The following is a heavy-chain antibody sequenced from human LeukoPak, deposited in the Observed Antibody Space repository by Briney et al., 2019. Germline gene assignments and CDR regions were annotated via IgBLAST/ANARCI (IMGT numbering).Heavy chain of an antibody. CDR1: GVTFSSYG. J-gene: IGHJ4*02. D-gene: IGHD3-22*01. V-gene: IGHV3-30*18. Sequence: GRSLRLSCAASGVTFSSYGMHWVRQAPGKGLEWVAVISYDGSNKYYADSVKGRFTISRDNSKNTLYLQMNSLRAEDTAAYYCAKGGYYYDSSGYVDYWGQGTLVTVSS. CDR2: ISYDGSNK. CDR3: AKGGYYYDSSGYVDY.